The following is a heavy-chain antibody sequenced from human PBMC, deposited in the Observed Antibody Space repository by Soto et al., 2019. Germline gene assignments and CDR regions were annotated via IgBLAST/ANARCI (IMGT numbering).Heavy chain of an antibody. J-gene: IGHJ4*02. CDR3: ARGPDPTFYDFWSSLSTYYFDY. D-gene: IGHD3-3*01. CDR2: IYYSGNT. V-gene: IGHV4-31*11. CDR1: GGSISSRGVY. Sequence: PSQTLSHTWAVSGGSISSRGVYCSWIRQRPGKGLEWIGYIYYSGNTFYNPSLKSRVTMSVDTSKTQFSLKLSSVTAADTAIYYCARGPDPTFYDFWSSLSTYYFDYWGLGTLVTVSS.